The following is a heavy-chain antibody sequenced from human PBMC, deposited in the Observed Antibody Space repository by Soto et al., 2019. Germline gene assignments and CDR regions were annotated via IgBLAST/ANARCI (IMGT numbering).Heavy chain of an antibody. CDR2: TSPRTGGA. Sequence: GGPVKVSCKTSGYTFTAYYMHWLRQAPGHGLEWLGWTSPRTGGAKYSHKFQGRVSMTRNTSITTAYMELTGLSTDDTAVYYCARSSGSYSKWFDSWGQGTLVTVSS. CDR3: ARSSGSYSKWFDS. V-gene: IGHV1-2*02. CDR1: GYTFTAYY. D-gene: IGHD3-10*01. J-gene: IGHJ5*01.